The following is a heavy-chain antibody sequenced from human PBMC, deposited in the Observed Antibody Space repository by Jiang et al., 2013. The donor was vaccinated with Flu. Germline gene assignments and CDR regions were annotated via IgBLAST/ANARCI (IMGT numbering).Heavy chain of an antibody. V-gene: IGHV3-23*01. Sequence: QLLESGEAWYRPGGSLRLSCAASGFTFSTYAMNWVRQAPGKGLEWVSALSGSGGTTYYADSVKGRFAISRDNSKNTLYLQMNSLRAEDAAVYYCAKGDDFWSGYSRSYFYCMDVWGKGTTVTVSS. D-gene: IGHD3-3*01. J-gene: IGHJ6*03. CDR3: AKGDDFWSGYSRSYFYCMDV. CDR2: LSGSGGTT. CDR1: GFTFSTYA.